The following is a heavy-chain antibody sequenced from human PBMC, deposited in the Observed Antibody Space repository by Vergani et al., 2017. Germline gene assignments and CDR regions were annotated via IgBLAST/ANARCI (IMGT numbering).Heavy chain of an antibody. V-gene: IGHV3-23*01. CDR3: ATPSYYYYRGMDV. CDR2: ISGSGGST. Sequence: EVQLLESGGGLVQPGGSLRLSCAASGITFSIYAMSWVRQAPGKGLEWVSAISGSGGSTYYADSVKGRFTISRDNSKNTLYLQMNSLRAEDTAVYYCATPSYYYYRGMDVWGQGTTVTVSS. CDR1: GITFSIYA. J-gene: IGHJ6*02.